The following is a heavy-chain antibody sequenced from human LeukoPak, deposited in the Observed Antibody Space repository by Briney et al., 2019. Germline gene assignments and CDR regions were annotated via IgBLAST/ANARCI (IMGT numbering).Heavy chain of an antibody. J-gene: IGHJ4*02. CDR2: ISSSSSYI. V-gene: IGHV3-21*01. D-gene: IGHD3-9*01. Sequence: PGGSLRLSCAASGFTFSSYSMNWVRQAPGKGLEWVSSISSSSSYIYYADSVKGRFTISRDNAKNSLYLQMNSLRAEDTAVYYCARDGYYDILTGYPHFDYWGQGTLVTVSS. CDR1: GFTFSSYS. CDR3: ARDGYYDILTGYPHFDY.